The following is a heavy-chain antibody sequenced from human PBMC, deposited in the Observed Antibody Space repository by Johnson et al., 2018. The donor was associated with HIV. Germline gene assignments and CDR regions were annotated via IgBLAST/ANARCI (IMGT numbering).Heavy chain of an antibody. Sequence: VQLVESGGGLVQPGGSLRLSCAASGFTSSSYAMSRVRQIPGKGLEWVSGINWKGGSPGYAASVKCRFTISRDNPKNSLYLQMNSLRAEDTDVYYCAKGDYGGNPEYDAFDIWGQGTMVTVSS. CDR3: AKGDYGGNPEYDAFDI. CDR1: GFTSSSYA. J-gene: IGHJ3*02. V-gene: IGHV3-20*04. CDR2: INWKGGSP. D-gene: IGHD4-23*01.